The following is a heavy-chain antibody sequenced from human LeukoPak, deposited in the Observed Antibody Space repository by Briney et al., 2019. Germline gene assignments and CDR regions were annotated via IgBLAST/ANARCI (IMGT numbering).Heavy chain of an antibody. Sequence: GGSLRLSCAASGFTFSSYSMSWVRQAPGKGLEWLANINQDGSQTSHVDSVRGRFTVSRDNAKNSLYLQMNSLRVDDTAVYYCARHSTPRYSGYDWVFWGRGTLVTVSS. CDR2: INQDGSQT. J-gene: IGHJ4*02. V-gene: IGHV3-7*01. D-gene: IGHD5-12*01. CDR1: GFTFSSYS. CDR3: ARHSTPRYSGYDWVF.